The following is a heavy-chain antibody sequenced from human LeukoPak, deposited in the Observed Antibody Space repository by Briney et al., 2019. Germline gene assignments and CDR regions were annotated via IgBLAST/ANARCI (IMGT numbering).Heavy chain of an antibody. CDR3: ARKGHDYVWGSYRQTPYYYYMDV. Sequence: SETLSLTCAVYGGSFSGYHWSWIRQPPGKGLEWIGEINHSGSTNYNPSLKSRVTISVDTSKNQFSLKLSYVTAADTAVYYCARKGHDYVWGSYRQTPYYYYMDVWGKGTTVTVSS. CDR1: GGSFSGYH. V-gene: IGHV4-34*01. J-gene: IGHJ6*03. CDR2: INHSGST. D-gene: IGHD3-16*02.